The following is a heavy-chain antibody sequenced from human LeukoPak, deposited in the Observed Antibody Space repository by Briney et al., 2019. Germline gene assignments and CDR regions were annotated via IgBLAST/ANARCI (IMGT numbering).Heavy chain of an antibody. Sequence: PGGSLRLSCAASGFTFSDYYMSWIRQAPGKGLEWVSYISSSGSTIYYADSVRGRFTISRDNAKNSLYLQMNSLRAEDTAVYYCARLVLSESSDYMDVWGKGTTVTVSS. CDR1: GFTFSDYY. V-gene: IGHV3-11*01. CDR2: ISSSGSTI. J-gene: IGHJ6*03. D-gene: IGHD3-16*02. CDR3: ARLVLSESSDYMDV.